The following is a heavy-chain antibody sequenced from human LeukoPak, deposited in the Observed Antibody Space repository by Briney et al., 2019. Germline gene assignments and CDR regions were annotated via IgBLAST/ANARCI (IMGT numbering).Heavy chain of an antibody. CDR1: GGSFSGYY. J-gene: IGHJ4*02. Sequence: PSETLSLTCAVYGGSFSGYYWSWIRQPPGKGLEWIGEINHSGSTNYNPSLKSRVTISVDTSKNQFSLKLSSVTAADTAVYYCASGVGYDFWSGYSFDYWGQGTLVTVSS. CDR2: INHSGST. V-gene: IGHV4-34*01. CDR3: ASGVGYDFWSGYSFDY. D-gene: IGHD3-3*01.